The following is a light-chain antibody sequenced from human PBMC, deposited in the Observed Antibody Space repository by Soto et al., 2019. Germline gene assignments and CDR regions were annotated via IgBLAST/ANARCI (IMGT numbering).Light chain of an antibody. V-gene: IGKV2-24*01. J-gene: IGKJ1*01. CDR2: KVS. CDR3: MQATQSPWP. Sequence: DIVMTQTPLSSPVTLGQAASISCRSSQSLVHNDGNTYLSWFQQRPGQHPRLLIYKVSDRFSVVPDRFSSSRAGTDFALTVSMVEAEDVGLCYCMQATQSPWPFGHGTKLELK. CDR1: QSLVHNDGNTY.